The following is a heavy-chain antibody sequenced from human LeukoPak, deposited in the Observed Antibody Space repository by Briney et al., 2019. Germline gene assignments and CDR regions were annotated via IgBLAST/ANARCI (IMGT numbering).Heavy chain of an antibody. CDR3: ARHFVAGVSRTFDY. CDR1: GGSISTYY. Sequence: SETLTLTCTVSGGSISTYYWSWIRQPPGKGLEWIGYIYYSGSTNYNPSLKSRVTISVDTSKNQFSLKLSSVTAADTAVYYCARHFVAGVSRTFDYWGEGTLVTVSS. J-gene: IGHJ4*02. D-gene: IGHD3-10*01. CDR2: IYYSGST. V-gene: IGHV4-59*08.